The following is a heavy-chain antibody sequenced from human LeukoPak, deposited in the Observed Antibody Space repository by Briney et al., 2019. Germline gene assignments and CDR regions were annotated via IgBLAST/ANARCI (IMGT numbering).Heavy chain of an antibody. CDR3: ARMAMDPTMVTNFFGL. J-gene: IGHJ4*02. Sequence: GASVKISCKASGYTFTDYYMYWVRQAPGQAPECMGVIHPSGGGTTYAQKFQGRVTLTKDTATSTVYIELSSLRSDDTAVYYCARMAMDPTMVTNFFGLWGQGTLLIVSA. CDR1: GYTFTDYY. CDR2: IHPSGGGT. V-gene: IGHV1-46*01. D-gene: IGHD5-18*01.